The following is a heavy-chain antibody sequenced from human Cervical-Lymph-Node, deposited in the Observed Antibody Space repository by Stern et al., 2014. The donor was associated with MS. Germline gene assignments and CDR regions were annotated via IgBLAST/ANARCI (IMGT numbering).Heavy chain of an antibody. J-gene: IGHJ3*02. CDR3: ARVFGGNGPFDI. V-gene: IGHV3-74*01. Sequence: VQLVESGGGLVQPGGSLRLSCAASGFTFSSYWMHWVRQAPGKGLVLVSRINSDGSSTSYADSVKGRFTISRDNAKNTLYLQMNSLRAEDTAVYYCARVFGGNGPFDIWGQGTMVTVSS. CDR2: INSDGSST. D-gene: IGHD4-23*01. CDR1: GFTFSSYW.